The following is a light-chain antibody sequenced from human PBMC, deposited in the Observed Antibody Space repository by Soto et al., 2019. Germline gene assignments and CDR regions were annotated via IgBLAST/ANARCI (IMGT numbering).Light chain of an antibody. J-gene: IGLJ2*01. CDR1: SVDVGGYSY. Sequence: QSALAQPASVSGSPGQSITISCTATSVDVGGYSYVSWYQLHPGKAPKLIIYEVNKRPSGISNRFSGSKSANTASLTISGLQAEDEADYYCSSYTSSSTLGFGGGTQLTVL. CDR2: EVN. CDR3: SSYTSSSTLG. V-gene: IGLV2-14*01.